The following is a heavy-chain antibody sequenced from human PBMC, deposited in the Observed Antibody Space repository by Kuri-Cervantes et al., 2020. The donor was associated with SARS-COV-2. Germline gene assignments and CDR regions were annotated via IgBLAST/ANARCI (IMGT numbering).Heavy chain of an antibody. J-gene: IGHJ6*03. V-gene: IGHV3-20*04. CDR3: ASLGFDDNLYYYYYMDV. CDR2: INWNGGST. Sequence: GGSLRLSCAASGFTFDDYGMSWVRQAPGKGLEWVSGINWNGGSTGYADSVKGRFTISRDNAKNSLYLQMNSLRAEDTAVYYCASLGFDDNLYYYYYMDVWGKGTTVTVSS. D-gene: IGHD5-12*01. CDR1: GFTFDDYG.